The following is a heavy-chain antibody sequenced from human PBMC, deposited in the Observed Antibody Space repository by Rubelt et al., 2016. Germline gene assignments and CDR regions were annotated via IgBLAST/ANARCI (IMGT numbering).Heavy chain of an antibody. CDR2: IYSRGSP. CDR3: ARTYYDILTGDWDWYFDL. V-gene: IGHV4-59*08. J-gene: IGHJ2*01. CDR1: GGSISSYY. Sequence: QVQLQESGPGLVKPSETLSLTCTVSGGSISSYYWSWIRPPPGKGLEWIGYIYSRGSPNYNPSCKWGVTCPVERSKSRVTRKLSSVTAADTAVYYCARTYYDILTGDWDWYFDLWGRGTLVTVSS. D-gene: IGHD3-9*01.